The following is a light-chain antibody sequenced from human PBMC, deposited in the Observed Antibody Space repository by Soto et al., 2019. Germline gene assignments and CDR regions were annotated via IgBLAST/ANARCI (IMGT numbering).Light chain of an antibody. CDR2: GAS. Sequence: DIQMTQYPSSLSASVGDIITITCRASQSISSYLNWYQHKPGKAPKLLIYGASTLQSGVPSRFSGSGSGTDFTLTISSLQSEDFAVYYCQQYNNWPWTFGQGTKVDIK. V-gene: IGKV1-39*01. CDR3: QQYNNWPWT. CDR1: QSISSY. J-gene: IGKJ1*01.